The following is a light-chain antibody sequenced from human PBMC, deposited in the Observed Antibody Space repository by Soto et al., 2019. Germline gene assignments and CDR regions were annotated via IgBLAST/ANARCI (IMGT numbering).Light chain of an antibody. CDR2: DNN. CDR1: SSNIGKNY. V-gene: IGLV1-51*01. J-gene: IGLJ1*01. Sequence: QSVLTQPPSVSAAPGQKVTISCSGSSSNIGKNYVSWYQQLPGTAPKLLIYDNNERPSGIPDRFSASKSGTSATLGITGLQTGDEADYNCGTWDSSLSAYVFGSGTNLTVL. CDR3: GTWDSSLSAYV.